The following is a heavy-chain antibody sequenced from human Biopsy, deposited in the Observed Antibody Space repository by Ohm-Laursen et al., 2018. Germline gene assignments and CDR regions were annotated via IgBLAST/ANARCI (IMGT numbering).Heavy chain of an antibody. CDR2: INPKSGDT. CDR1: GYTFTAFS. Sequence: ASVKVSCKPSGYTFTAFSVHWLRQAPGQGLEWMGWINPKSGDTDYPQNFQGRVSMTRDTSISTAYMDLSRLRSDDTAVYYCERGRRHCSGTCSRWYFDLWGRGTLVTVSS. J-gene: IGHJ2*01. V-gene: IGHV1-2*02. CDR3: ERGRRHCSGTCSRWYFDL. D-gene: IGHD2-2*01.